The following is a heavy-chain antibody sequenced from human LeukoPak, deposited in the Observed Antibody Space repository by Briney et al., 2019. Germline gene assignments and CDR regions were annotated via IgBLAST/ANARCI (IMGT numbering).Heavy chain of an antibody. CDR3: ARVATVIPDDY. CDR2: INPNSGGT. CDR1: GYTFTGYY. V-gene: IGHV1-2*02. J-gene: IGHJ4*02. Sequence: ASVKVSCRASGYTFTGYYMHWVRQAPGQGLEWMGWINPNSGGTNYAQKLQGRVTMTTDTSTSTAYMELRSLRSDDTAVYYCARVATVIPDDYWGQGTLVTVSS. D-gene: IGHD4-17*01.